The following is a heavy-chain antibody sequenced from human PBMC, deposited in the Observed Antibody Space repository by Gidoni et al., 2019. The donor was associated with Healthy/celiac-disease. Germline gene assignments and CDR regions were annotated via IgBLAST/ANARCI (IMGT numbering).Heavy chain of an antibody. D-gene: IGHD5-18*01. V-gene: IGHV3-30*18. CDR2: ISYDGSNK. Sequence: QVQLVESGGGVVQPGRSLRLSCAASGFTFSSYGMHWVRQAPGKGLEWVAVISYDGSNKYYADSVKGRFTISRDNSKNTLYLQMNSLRAEDTAVYYCAKSPRLIESYGPADSDYWGQGTLVTVSS. J-gene: IGHJ4*02. CDR1: GFTFSSYG. CDR3: AKSPRLIESYGPADSDY.